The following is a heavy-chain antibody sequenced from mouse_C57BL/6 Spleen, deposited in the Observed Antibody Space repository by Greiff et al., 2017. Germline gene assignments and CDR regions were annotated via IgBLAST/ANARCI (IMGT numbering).Heavy chain of an antibody. CDR3: ARNYYGSSYGYWYFGV. CDR1: GFTFSDYG. Sequence: EVKVEESGGGLVKPGGSLKLSCAASGFTFSDYGMHWVRQAPEKGLEWVAYISSGSSTIDYADTVKGRFTISRDNAKNTLFLQMTSLRSEDTAMYYCARNYYGSSYGYWYFGVWGTGTTVTVSS. J-gene: IGHJ1*03. CDR2: ISSGSSTI. D-gene: IGHD1-1*01. V-gene: IGHV5-17*01.